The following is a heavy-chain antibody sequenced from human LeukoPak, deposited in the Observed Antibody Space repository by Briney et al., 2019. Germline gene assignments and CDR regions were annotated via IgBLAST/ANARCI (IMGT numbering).Heavy chain of an antibody. CDR2: IIPILGIA. Sequence: SVKVSCKASGGTFSSYAISWVRQAPGQGLEWMGRIIPILGIANYAQKFQGRVTITADKSTSTAYMELSSLRPEDTAVYYCARESSDIVVVVAANRINWFDPWGQGTLVTVSS. V-gene: IGHV1-69*04. D-gene: IGHD2-15*01. J-gene: IGHJ5*02. CDR1: GGTFSSYA. CDR3: ARESSDIVVVVAANRINWFDP.